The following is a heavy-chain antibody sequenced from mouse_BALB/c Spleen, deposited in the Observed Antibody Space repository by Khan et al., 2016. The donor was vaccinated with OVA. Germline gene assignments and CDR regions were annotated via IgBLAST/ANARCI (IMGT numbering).Heavy chain of an antibody. CDR1: GFNIKDYY. D-gene: IGHD2-3*01. CDR2: IDPENGNT. CDR3: ARDGYSPWCAY. V-gene: IGHV14-1*02. Sequence: VQLQQSGAELVRPGALVKLSCKTSGFNIKDYYMHWVKQRPEQGLEWIGWIDPENGNTIYDPKFQGKASLTADTSSNTAYLQLSSLTSEDTAVYYCARDGYSPWCAYWGQGTLVAVSA. J-gene: IGHJ3*01.